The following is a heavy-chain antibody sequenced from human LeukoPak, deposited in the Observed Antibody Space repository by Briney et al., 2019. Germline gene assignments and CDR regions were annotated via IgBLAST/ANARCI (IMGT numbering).Heavy chain of an antibody. Sequence: GGSLRLSCAASGFTFSSYAMYWVRQAPGKGLEWVSGISDSGGTTYYADSVKGRFTISRDNSKDTLYLQMSSLRAEDTAVYYCAKGRDYYGSGSYLDYWGQGSLVTVSS. CDR2: ISDSGGTT. CDR3: AKGRDYYGSGSYLDY. V-gene: IGHV3-23*01. CDR1: GFTFSSYA. J-gene: IGHJ4*02. D-gene: IGHD3-10*01.